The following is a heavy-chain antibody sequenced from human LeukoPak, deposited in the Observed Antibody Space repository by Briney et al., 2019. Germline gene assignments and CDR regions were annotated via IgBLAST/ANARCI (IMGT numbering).Heavy chain of an antibody. V-gene: IGHV4-39*01. J-gene: IGHJ4*02. D-gene: IGHD2-2*02. Sequence: SETLSLTCTVSGGSISSSSYYWGWIRQPPGKGLEWIGSIYYSGSTYYNPPLKSRVTISVDTSKNQFSLKLSSVTAADTAVYYCARHCSSTSCYTPDDYWGQGTLVTVSS. CDR2: IYYSGST. CDR1: GGSISSSSYY. CDR3: ARHCSSTSCYTPDDY.